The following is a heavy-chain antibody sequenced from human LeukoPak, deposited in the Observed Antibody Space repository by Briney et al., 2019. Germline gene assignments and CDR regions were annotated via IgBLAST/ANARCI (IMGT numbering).Heavy chain of an antibody. J-gene: IGHJ4*02. Sequence: PGGSLRLSCTTSGFTFSSYAMTWVRRAPGKGLEWVASMSSGGTYIYYPDSVRGRFTISRDNAKNSLYLLMNNLRAEDTALYYCARYIAVAGAKVFDYWGQGTLVTVSS. CDR3: ARYIAVAGAKVFDY. V-gene: IGHV3-21*04. D-gene: IGHD6-19*01. CDR1: GFTFSSYA. CDR2: MSSGGTYI.